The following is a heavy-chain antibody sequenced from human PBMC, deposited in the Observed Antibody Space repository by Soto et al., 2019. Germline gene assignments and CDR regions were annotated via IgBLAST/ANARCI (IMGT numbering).Heavy chain of an antibody. CDR1: GYTFTSYG. CDR3: AKTMVRGVIPLYYFDY. Sequence: QVQLVQSGAEVKKPGASVKVSCKASGYTFTSYGISWVRQAPGQGLEWMGWISAYNGNTNYVQKLQGRVTMTTDTXTXXAYMELRSLRSDDTAVYYCAKTMVRGVIPLYYFDYWGQGTLVTVSS. CDR2: ISAYNGNT. V-gene: IGHV1-18*01. D-gene: IGHD3-10*01. J-gene: IGHJ4*02.